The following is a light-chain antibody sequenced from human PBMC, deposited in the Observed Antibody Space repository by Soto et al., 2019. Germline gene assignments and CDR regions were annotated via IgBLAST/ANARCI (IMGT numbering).Light chain of an antibody. CDR1: QSVGTN. CDR2: GAS. J-gene: IGKJ1*01. CDR3: QQYYNWPPT. V-gene: IGKV3-15*01. Sequence: IVMTQSPATLSVSPGERATLSCRASQSVGTNLAWYHQKPGQAPRLLISGASTRATGVPARFTGSGSGTEFTLTISSLQSEDFAVYYCQQYYNWPPTFGRGTTVEIK.